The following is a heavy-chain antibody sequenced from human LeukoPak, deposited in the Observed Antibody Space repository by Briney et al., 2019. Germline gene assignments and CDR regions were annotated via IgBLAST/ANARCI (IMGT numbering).Heavy chain of an antibody. CDR1: GFTFTKYW. V-gene: IGHV3-7*01. CDR2: IKQDGSDK. J-gene: IGHJ4*02. CDR3: AKDRGNDHHKLFDY. Sequence: PGGSLRLSCAASGFTFTKYWMTWVRQAPGKGLEWVGNIKQDGSDKNYMDSVKGRFTISRDNSKNTLYLQMNSLRAEDTAVYYCAKDRGNDHHKLFDYWGQGTLVTVSS. D-gene: IGHD4-23*01.